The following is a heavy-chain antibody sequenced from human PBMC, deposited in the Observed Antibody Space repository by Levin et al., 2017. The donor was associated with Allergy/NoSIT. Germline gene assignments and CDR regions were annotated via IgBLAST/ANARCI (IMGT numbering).Heavy chain of an antibody. CDR2: FDPKNGEV. V-gene: IGHV1-24*01. D-gene: IGHD2-15*01. Sequence: GESLKISCKLAGYTLTQLSIHWVRQAPGKGLEWMGGFDPKNGEVVYAQEFQDRVTMTKDTSTQTVYMELRSLRSGDTAVYYCAANGCSGGSCYAPLRYYYYMDVWGEGTPVTVSS. J-gene: IGHJ6*03. CDR3: AANGCSGGSCYAPLRYYYYMDV. CDR1: GYTLTQLS.